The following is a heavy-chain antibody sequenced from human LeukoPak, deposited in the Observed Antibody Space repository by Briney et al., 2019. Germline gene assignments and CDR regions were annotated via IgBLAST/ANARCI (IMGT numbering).Heavy chain of an antibody. V-gene: IGHV3-66*02. D-gene: IGHD6-6*01. Sequence: PGGSLRLSCAASGFTVSSNYMSWVRQAPGKGLEWVSVIYSGGSTYYADSVKGRFTISRDNFKNTLYLQMNSLRAEDTAVYYRARARYYYMDVWGKGTTVTVSS. CDR3: ARARYYYMDV. CDR2: IYSGGST. CDR1: GFTVSSNY. J-gene: IGHJ6*03.